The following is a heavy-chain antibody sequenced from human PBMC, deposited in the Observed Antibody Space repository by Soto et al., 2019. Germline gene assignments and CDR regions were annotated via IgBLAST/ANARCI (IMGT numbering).Heavy chain of an antibody. Sequence: QLQLQESGPGLVKPSETLSLTCTVSGGSISSSSYYWGWIRQPPGKGREWIGSIYYSRSTYYNPSLKSRVTISVDTSKNQFPLKLSSVTAADTALYYCARQYSSSWSRLIIWFDPWGQGTLVTVSS. CDR3: ARQYSSSWSRLIIWFDP. J-gene: IGHJ5*02. CDR2: IYYSRST. D-gene: IGHD6-13*01. V-gene: IGHV4-39*01. CDR1: GGSISSSSYY.